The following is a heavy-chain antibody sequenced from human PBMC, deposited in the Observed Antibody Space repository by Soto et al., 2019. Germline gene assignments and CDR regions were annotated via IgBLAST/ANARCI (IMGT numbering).Heavy chain of an antibody. CDR3: ARTPHFQYWYFEL. CDR2: ISGSGDNA. CDR1: GFAFQNHG. V-gene: IGHV3-20*01. J-gene: IGHJ2*01. Sequence: EVQLVESGGSVIRPGGSLRLSCAASGFAFQNHGMAWVRQVPGKGLEWVAGISGSGDNAGYADSVKGRFTISRDNCDNSLYPEINKLGVEDTSLYPCARTPHFQYWYFELWGRGTLFTAAS.